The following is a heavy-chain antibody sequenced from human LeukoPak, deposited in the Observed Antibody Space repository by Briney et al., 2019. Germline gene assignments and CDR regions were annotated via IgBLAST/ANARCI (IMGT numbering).Heavy chain of an antibody. CDR1: GFTFSSFS. Sequence: GGSLRLSCAASGFTFSSFSINWVRQAPGKGLEWVSSINTVASYIYYADSVRGRFTISRDNAKNSLYMQMNSLRAEDTGVYYCARLRRNGDSGGFYYYYDYWGQGTLVTVSS. V-gene: IGHV3-21*01. CDR2: INTVASYI. J-gene: IGHJ4*02. CDR3: ARLRRNGDSGGFYYYYDY. D-gene: IGHD2-21*01.